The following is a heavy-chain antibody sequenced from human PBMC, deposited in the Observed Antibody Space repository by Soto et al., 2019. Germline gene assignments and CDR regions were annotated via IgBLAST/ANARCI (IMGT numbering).Heavy chain of an antibody. D-gene: IGHD3-16*01. CDR1: GFRFKSFV. CDR2: TSYDGNNK. Sequence: QVQLVGSGGGVVQPGTSLRLSCAASGFRFKSFVMHWVRQDPGKGLEWVAFTSYDGNNKDYGDSVKGRFTVSRDNSQNTLHLQMDFLRPEDTALYYCARWGTTGGFDLWGQGTLVSVSS. V-gene: IGHV3-30*19. J-gene: IGHJ4*02. CDR3: ARWGTTGGFDL.